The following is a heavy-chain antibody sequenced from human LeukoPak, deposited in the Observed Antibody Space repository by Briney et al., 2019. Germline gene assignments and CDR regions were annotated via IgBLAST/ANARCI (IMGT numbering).Heavy chain of an antibody. CDR3: ARHGQTYSSSFDY. J-gene: IGHJ4*02. CDR2: IYYSGST. CDR1: GGSISSYF. D-gene: IGHD6-13*01. V-gene: IGHV4-59*08. Sequence: PPETLSLTCTVSGGSISSYFWSWIRQPPGKGLEWIAYIYYSGSTNYNPSLKSRVTISVDTSKNQFSLRLTSVTAADTAVYYCARHGQTYSSSFDYWGQGTLVTVSS.